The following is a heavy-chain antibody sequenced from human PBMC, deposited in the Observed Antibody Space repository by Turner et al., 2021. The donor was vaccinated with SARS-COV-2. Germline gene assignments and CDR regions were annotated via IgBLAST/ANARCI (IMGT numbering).Heavy chain of an antibody. CDR3: ATHYDIVNPYYAPRGYSGMDV. CDR1: GYHLTELS. J-gene: IGHJ6*02. Sequence: QVPLVQSGAEVKKPGASGKVSCKVSGYHLTELSMHWVRQAPGKGLEWMGGFDPEDGKTIYAQNLQGRVTMTEDTSTDTAYMELRSLRSEDTAVYYCATHYDIVNPYYAPRGYSGMDVWGQGTAVTVSS. V-gene: IGHV1-24*01. D-gene: IGHD3-9*01. CDR2: FDPEDGKT.